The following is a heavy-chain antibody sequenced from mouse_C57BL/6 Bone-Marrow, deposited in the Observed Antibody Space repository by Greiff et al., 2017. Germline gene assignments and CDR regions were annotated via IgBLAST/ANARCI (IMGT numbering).Heavy chain of an antibody. Sequence: QVQLKESGPELVKPGASVKISCKASGYTFTDYYINWVKQRPGQGLEWIGWIFPGSGSTYYNEKFKGKATLTVDKSSSTAYMLLSSLTSEDSAVYFCASPLFYYYGSSYYAMDYWGQGTSVTVSS. D-gene: IGHD1-1*01. CDR2: IFPGSGST. CDR1: GYTFTDYY. J-gene: IGHJ4*01. V-gene: IGHV1-75*01. CDR3: ASPLFYYYGSSYYAMDY.